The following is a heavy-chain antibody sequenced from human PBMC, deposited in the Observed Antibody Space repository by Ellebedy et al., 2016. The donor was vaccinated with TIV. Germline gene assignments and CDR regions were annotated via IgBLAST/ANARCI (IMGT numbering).Heavy chain of an antibody. Sequence: MPSETLSLTCTVSNGSISSDYWSRIRQPPGKGLEWIGYIYYRGSTKYNASLKSRVTISMDTSKTQFSLKLNSVTAADTAVYFCARATYSSSWYRVWFDPWGQGTLVTVSS. CDR2: IYYRGST. J-gene: IGHJ5*02. CDR3: ARATYSSSWYRVWFDP. D-gene: IGHD6-13*01. CDR1: NGSISSDY. V-gene: IGHV4-59*01.